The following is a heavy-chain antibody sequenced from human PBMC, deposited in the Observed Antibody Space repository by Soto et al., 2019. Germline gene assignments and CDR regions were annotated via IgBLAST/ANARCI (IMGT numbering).Heavy chain of an antibody. CDR2: IRNQTYSETT. J-gene: IGHJ4*02. V-gene: IGHV3-49*04. Sequence: GGSLRLSCTASVLTFGNYAISWVRQAPGKGLEWVGLIRNQTYSETTQYAPSLKGRFTISRDDSNSIAYLQMSSLQVDDSAVYYCTSPESPDMSYFFDSWGQGVLVTV. CDR1: VLTFGNYA. CDR3: TSPESPDMSYFFDS.